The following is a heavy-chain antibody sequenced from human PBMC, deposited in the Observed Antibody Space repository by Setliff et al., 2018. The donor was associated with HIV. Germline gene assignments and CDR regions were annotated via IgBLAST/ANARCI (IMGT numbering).Heavy chain of an antibody. Sequence: ASVKVSCKASGYTFTDYYMPWVRQAPGQGLEWMGWMNPNSGNTGYAQKFQGRVTMTRDTSISTAYMELNNLKFEDTAVYYCARARRDSYDRGRRNHYYIDVWGKGTTVTVSS. CDR2: MNPNSGNT. J-gene: IGHJ6*03. V-gene: IGHV1-8*02. D-gene: IGHD3-22*01. CDR3: ARARRDSYDRGRRNHYYIDV. CDR1: GYTFTDYY.